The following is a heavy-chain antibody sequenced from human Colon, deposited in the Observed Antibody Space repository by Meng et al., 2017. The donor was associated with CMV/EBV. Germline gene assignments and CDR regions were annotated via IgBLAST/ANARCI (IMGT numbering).Heavy chain of an antibody. CDR3: ARRVSGSSFRDY. CDR2: ACYGVTT. J-gene: IGHJ4*02. D-gene: IGHD3-10*01. Sequence: SETLSLTCTVSGCSISSGRYYWGWIRQPPGKGLEWLGKACYGVTTYYNPSLKSRVTISLDTSKNQFSLKLDSVTAADTAVYYCARRVSGSSFRDYWGQGTLVTVSS. V-gene: IGHV4-39*01. CDR1: GCSISSGRYY.